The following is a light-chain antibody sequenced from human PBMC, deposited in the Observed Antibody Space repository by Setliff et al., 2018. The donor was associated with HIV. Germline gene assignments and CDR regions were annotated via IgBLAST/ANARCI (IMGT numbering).Light chain of an antibody. J-gene: IGLJ1*01. CDR1: GRDLGGFNF. Sequence: QSALAQPASVSGSPGQSVSISCTGRGRDLGGFNFVSWYQQHPGKAPKLIIFDVSNRPSGISDRFSGSKSGNTASLAISGLQAEDEADYYCSSCTTITTYVFGPGTKVTVL. V-gene: IGLV2-14*03. CDR3: SSCTTITTYV. CDR2: DVS.